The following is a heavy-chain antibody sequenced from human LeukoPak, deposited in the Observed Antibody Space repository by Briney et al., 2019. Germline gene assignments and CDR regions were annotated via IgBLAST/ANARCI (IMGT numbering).Heavy chain of an antibody. CDR3: AKESDSGYHSEGPKN. V-gene: IGHV3-30*02. Sequence: QSGGSLRLSCAASGFVLSDYGMHWVRQAPGKGLEWVAFVRNDGSNEYYVGSVKGRFTIFRDKSKNTLYLQMNSLRAEDTAVYSCAKESDSGYHSEGPKNWGLGTLVTVSS. D-gene: IGHD5-12*01. CDR2: VRNDGSNE. CDR1: GFVLSDYG. J-gene: IGHJ4*02.